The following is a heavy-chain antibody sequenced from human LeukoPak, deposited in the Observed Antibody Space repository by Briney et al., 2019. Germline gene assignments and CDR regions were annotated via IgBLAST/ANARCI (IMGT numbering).Heavy chain of an antibody. J-gene: IGHJ4*02. V-gene: IGHV1-18*01. Sequence: ASVKVSCKASGYTFTSYGISWVRQAPGQGLEWMGWISAYNGNTNYAQKLQGRVTMTTDTSTSTAYMELRSLRSDDTAVYYCARGRYCGGDCYPIFDYWGQGTLVTVSS. D-gene: IGHD2-21*02. CDR2: ISAYNGNT. CDR3: ARGRYCGGDCYPIFDY. CDR1: GYTFTSYG.